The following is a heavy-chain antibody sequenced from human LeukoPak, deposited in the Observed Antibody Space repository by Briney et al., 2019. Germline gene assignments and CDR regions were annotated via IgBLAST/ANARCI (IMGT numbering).Heavy chain of an antibody. J-gene: IGHJ6*03. CDR1: GYTFTGYY. Sequence: ASVKVSCKASGYTFTGYYMHWVRQAPGQGLEWMGWINPNSGGTNYAQKFQGRVTMTRDTSISTAYMELSRLRSDDTAVYYCARGPTVTTRARDWYYYYYTDVWGKGTTVTVSS. V-gene: IGHV1-2*02. CDR3: ARGPTVTTRARDWYYYYYTDV. CDR2: INPNSGGT. D-gene: IGHD4-11*01.